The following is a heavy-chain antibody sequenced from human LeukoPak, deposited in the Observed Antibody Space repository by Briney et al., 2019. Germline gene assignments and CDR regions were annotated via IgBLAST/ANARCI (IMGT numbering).Heavy chain of an antibody. Sequence: GGSLRLSCAASGFTFSSYGMHWVRQAPGKGLEWVAFIRYDGSNKYYADSVKGRFTLSRDNSKNTLYLQMNSLRAEDTAVYYCAKADEYYDYVWGSYRPHKFDYWGQGTLVTVSS. J-gene: IGHJ4*02. V-gene: IGHV3-30*02. CDR2: IRYDGSNK. CDR1: GFTFSSYG. D-gene: IGHD3-16*02. CDR3: AKADEYYDYVWGSYRPHKFDY.